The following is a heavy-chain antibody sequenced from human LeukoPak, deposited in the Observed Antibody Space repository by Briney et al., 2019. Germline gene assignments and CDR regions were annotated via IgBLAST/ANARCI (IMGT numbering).Heavy chain of an antibody. CDR1: GFTFSRYG. CDR3: AKVTDGALRRFDY. D-gene: IGHD1-26*01. V-gene: IGHV3-30*02. Sequence: PGGSLRLSCAASGFTFSRYGMHWVRQAPGKGLEWVAFIRYDGRNKYYADTVKGRFTISRANSKTTLYLQMNSLRAEDTAVYYCAKVTDGALRRFDYWGQGTLVTVSS. J-gene: IGHJ4*02. CDR2: IRYDGRNK.